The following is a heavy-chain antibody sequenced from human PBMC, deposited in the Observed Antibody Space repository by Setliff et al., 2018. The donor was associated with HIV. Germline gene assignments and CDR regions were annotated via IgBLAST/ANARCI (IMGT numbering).Heavy chain of an antibody. CDR3: ARDDHYYDSGSYYSDWYFDL. CDR2: INPNSGGT. CDR1: GYTFTGDY. Sequence: ASVKVSCKASGYTFTGDYINWVRQAPGQGLEWMGWINPNSGGTNYAQKFQGRVTMTRDTSISTAYMGLSRLRSDDAAVYYCARDDHYYDSGSYYSDWYFDLWGRGTLVTVSS. J-gene: IGHJ2*01. V-gene: IGHV1-2*02. D-gene: IGHD3-10*01.